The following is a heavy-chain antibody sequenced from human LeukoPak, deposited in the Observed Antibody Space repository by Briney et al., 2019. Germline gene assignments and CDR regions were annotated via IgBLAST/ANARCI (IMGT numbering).Heavy chain of an antibody. CDR2: ISYDGSNK. D-gene: IGHD5-18*01. Sequence: GGSLRLSCAASGFTFSSYAMHWVRQAPGKGLEWVAVISYDGSNKYYADSVKGRFTISRDNSKNTLYLQMNSLRAEDAAVYYCAREHLDTAMDYWGQGTLVTVSS. CDR3: AREHLDTAMDY. V-gene: IGHV3-30*04. CDR1: GFTFSSYA. J-gene: IGHJ4*02.